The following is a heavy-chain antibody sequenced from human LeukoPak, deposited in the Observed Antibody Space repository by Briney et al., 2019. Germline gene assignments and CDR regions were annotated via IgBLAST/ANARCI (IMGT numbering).Heavy chain of an antibody. CDR3: AKDRSGSTAEYFQD. J-gene: IGHJ1*01. CDR2: ISGSGYST. V-gene: IGHV3-23*01. Sequence: PGGSLRLSCAASGFTFSSYAMSWVRQAPWKGLEWVSVISGSGYSTYYADSVKGRFTISRDNSKNTLYLQMNSLRAEDTAVYYCAKDRSGSTAEYFQDWGQGTLVTVSS. CDR1: GFTFSSYA. D-gene: IGHD3-10*01.